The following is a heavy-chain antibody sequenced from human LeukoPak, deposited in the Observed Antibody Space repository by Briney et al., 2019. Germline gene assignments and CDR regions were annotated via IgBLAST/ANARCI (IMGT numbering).Heavy chain of an antibody. D-gene: IGHD1-26*01. V-gene: IGHV4-34*01. CDR2: INHSGST. Sequence: KPSETLSLTCAVYGGSFSGYYWSWIRQPPGKGLEWIGEINHSGSTNYNPSLKSRVTISVDTSKNQFSLKLSSVTAADTAVYYCARGRSGSYPYYYYYMDVWGKGTTVTVSS. CDR1: GGSFSGYY. CDR3: ARGRSGSYPYYYYYMDV. J-gene: IGHJ6*03.